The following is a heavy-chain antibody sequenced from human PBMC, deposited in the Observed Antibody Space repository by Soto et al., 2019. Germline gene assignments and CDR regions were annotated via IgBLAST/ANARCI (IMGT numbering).Heavy chain of an antibody. J-gene: IGHJ4*02. CDR1: GFAISRGYY. CDR3: AREKVGTTFFDN. CDR2: IYPSVSS. Sequence: TLSLTCSVSGFAISRGYYWSWVRQPPGKGLEWIGSIYPSVSSYHNPSLATRLRLSIDTSKNQFTLNLTSVTAADTALYFCAREKVGTTFFDNWGQGIQVTV. D-gene: IGHD1-1*01. V-gene: IGHV4-38-2*02.